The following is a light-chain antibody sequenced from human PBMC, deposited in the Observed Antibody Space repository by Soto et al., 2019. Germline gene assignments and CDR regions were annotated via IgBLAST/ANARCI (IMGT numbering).Light chain of an antibody. CDR2: KAS. CDR3: QQYNDSFPYT. V-gene: IGKV1-5*03. J-gene: IGKJ2*01. Sequence: DIQLTQSPSTMSASIGDRVTITCRASQSISTWLAWYQQKPGTAPKLLIYKASTLEGGVPSSFSGSRSGTEFTLTVSSLQPDYFATYYCQQYNDSFPYTFGQGTKLAIK. CDR1: QSISTW.